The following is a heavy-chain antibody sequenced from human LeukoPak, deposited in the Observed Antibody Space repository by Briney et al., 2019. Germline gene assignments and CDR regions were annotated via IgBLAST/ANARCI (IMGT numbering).Heavy chain of an antibody. Sequence: GGTLRLSCAASGFAFSNYGMNWVRQAPGKGLEWVSGITGSGSATYYADSVKGRFTISRDNSKNTLYLQMNSPRAEDTAAYYCAKDGNWARFENWGQGTLVTVSS. V-gene: IGHV3-23*01. CDR3: AKDGNWARFEN. CDR2: ITGSGSAT. D-gene: IGHD7-27*01. CDR1: GFAFSNYG. J-gene: IGHJ4*02.